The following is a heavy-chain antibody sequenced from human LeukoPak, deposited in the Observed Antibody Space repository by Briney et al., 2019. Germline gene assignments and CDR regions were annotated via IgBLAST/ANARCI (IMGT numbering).Heavy chain of an antibody. Sequence: ASVKVSCKASGYTFTSYYIHWVRQAPGQGLEWMGGFDPEDGETIYAQKFQGRVTMTEDTSTDTAYMELSSLRSEDTAVYYCATIRYFNWLTNYGMDVWGQGTTVTVSS. J-gene: IGHJ6*02. CDR2: FDPEDGET. V-gene: IGHV1-24*01. CDR1: GYTFTSYY. CDR3: ATIRYFNWLTNYGMDV. D-gene: IGHD3-9*01.